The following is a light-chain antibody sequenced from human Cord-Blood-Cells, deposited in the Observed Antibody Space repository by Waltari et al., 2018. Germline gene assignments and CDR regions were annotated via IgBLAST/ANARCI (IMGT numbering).Light chain of an antibody. Sequence: QSALTHPPPPPGFPGQPAPIPSPGPRGAVGVYTYASWNQQHPGKAPKLMIYEVSKRPSGVPDRFSGSKSGNTASLTVSGLQAEDEADYYCSSYAGSNNYVFGTGTKVTVL. V-gene: IGLV2-8*01. CDR2: EVS. CDR3: SSYAGSNNYV. J-gene: IGLJ1*01. CDR1: RGAVGVYTY.